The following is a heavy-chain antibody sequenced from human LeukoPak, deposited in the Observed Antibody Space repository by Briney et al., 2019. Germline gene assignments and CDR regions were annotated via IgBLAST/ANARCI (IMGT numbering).Heavy chain of an antibody. CDR2: IYSGGST. CDR3: AGYCNGGNCYFDS. Sequence: PGGSLRLSCAASGLTVSSNYMSWVRQAPGRGLEWVSVIYSGGSTYYADSVKGRFTISRDHSNNTLYLQMNSLRAEDTALYYCAGYCNGGNCYFDSWGQGTLVTVSS. V-gene: IGHV3-53*01. D-gene: IGHD2-15*01. CDR1: GLTVSSNY. J-gene: IGHJ4*02.